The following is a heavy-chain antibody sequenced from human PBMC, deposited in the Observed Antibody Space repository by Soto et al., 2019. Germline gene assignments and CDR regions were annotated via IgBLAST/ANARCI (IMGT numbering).Heavy chain of an antibody. CDR2: IIPIFDAT. Sequence: QVQMVQSGAEVKKPGSSARVSCKVSGGTFSRHSISWVRQAPGQGLEWMGGIIPIFDATQYAQKFQGRLTITADDSTTTFHMDLSGLSPEDTAIYFCARDLTSVGGSWGQGTLVTAS. J-gene: IGHJ4*02. CDR1: GGTFSRHS. CDR3: ARDLTSVGGS. D-gene: IGHD3-10*01. V-gene: IGHV1-69*01.